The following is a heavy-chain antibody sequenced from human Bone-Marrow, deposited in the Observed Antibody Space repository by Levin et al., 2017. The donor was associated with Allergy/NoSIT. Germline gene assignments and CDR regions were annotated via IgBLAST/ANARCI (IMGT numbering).Heavy chain of an antibody. J-gene: IGHJ4*02. CDR3: ARHLRAVAGTCFDY. V-gene: IGHV4-39*01. Sequence: SETLSLTCTVSGGSISSSSYYWGWIRQPPGKGLEWIGSIYYSGSTYYNPSLKSRVTISVDTSKNQFSLKLSSVTAADTAVYYCARHLRAVAGTCFDYWGQGTLVTVSS. CDR1: GGSISSSSYY. D-gene: IGHD6-19*01. CDR2: IYYSGST.